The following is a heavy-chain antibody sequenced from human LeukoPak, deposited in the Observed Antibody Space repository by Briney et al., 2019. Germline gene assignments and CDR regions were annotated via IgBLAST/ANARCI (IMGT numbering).Heavy chain of an antibody. D-gene: IGHD4-23*01. Sequence: GGSLRLSCAASGFTFSSFWMSWVRQAPGKGLEWVSSISGGSTYYADPRKGRFTISRDNSKNTLHLQMNSLRAEDTAVCYCARDYGGSSPFDYWGQGTLVTVSS. CDR3: ARDYGGSSPFDY. CDR2: ISGGST. CDR1: GFTFSSFW. V-gene: IGHV3-38-3*01. J-gene: IGHJ4*02.